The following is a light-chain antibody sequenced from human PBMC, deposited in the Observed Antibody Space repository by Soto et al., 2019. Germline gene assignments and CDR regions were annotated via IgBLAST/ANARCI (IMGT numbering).Light chain of an antibody. Sequence: QSVLTQPASVSGSPGQSITISCTGTSSDIGGYNYVSWYQHHPGKAPKLMIYDVSNRPSGVSYRFSGSKSGNTASLTISGLQAEDEADYYCTSYTSNSTPYVFGTGTKVTVL. V-gene: IGLV2-14*03. CDR2: DVS. CDR3: TSYTSNSTPYV. J-gene: IGLJ1*01. CDR1: SSDIGGYNY.